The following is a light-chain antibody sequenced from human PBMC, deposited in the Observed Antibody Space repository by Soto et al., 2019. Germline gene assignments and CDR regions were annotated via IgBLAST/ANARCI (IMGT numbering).Light chain of an antibody. J-gene: IGKJ2*01. CDR2: GAS. Sequence: EIVLTQSPGTLSLSPGERATLSCKASQSVSSIYLGWYQQRPGQAPRLLIYGASNRATGIPDRFSGSRSGTDFTLPISRLEPEDFAVYYCQQYGSSPRYTFGQGTKLEIK. CDR1: QSVSSIY. CDR3: QQYGSSPRYT. V-gene: IGKV3-20*01.